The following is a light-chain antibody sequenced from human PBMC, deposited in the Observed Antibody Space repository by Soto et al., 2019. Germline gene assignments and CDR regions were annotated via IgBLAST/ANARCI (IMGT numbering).Light chain of an antibody. CDR3: QQYDTYPWT. J-gene: IGKJ1*01. V-gene: IGKV1-5*01. CDR1: QRMSAW. CDR2: DAS. Sequence: DIQMTQSPTTLSASVGDRVIITCRASQRMSAWLAWYQQKPGTAPKLLIYDASSLENGVPSRFSGSGSGTEFTLTISSLQPDDFATYYCQQYDTYPWTFGQGTKVDIK.